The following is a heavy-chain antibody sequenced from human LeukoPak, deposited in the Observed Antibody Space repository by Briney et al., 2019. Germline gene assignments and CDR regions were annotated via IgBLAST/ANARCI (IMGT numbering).Heavy chain of an antibody. CDR2: FDPEDGET. Sequence: GASVKVSCKVSGYTLTELSMPWVRQAPGKGLEWMGGFDPEDGETIYAQKFQGRVTMTEDTSTDTAYMELSSLRSEDTAVYYCATAFLYYDILTGYTPWGQGTLVTVSS. J-gene: IGHJ5*02. D-gene: IGHD3-9*01. CDR1: GYTLTELS. CDR3: ATAFLYYDILTGYTP. V-gene: IGHV1-24*01.